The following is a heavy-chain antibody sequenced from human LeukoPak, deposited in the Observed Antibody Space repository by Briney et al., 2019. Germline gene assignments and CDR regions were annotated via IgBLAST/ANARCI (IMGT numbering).Heavy chain of an antibody. Sequence: SETLSLTCTVSGGSISSYYWSWIRQPPGKGLEWIGYIYYSGSTNYNPSLKSRVTMSVDTSKNQFSLKLSSVTAADTAVYYCASTYGSGISGFDYWGQGTLVTVSS. CDR3: ASTYGSGISGFDY. CDR1: GGSISSYY. V-gene: IGHV4-59*12. D-gene: IGHD3-10*01. J-gene: IGHJ4*02. CDR2: IYYSGST.